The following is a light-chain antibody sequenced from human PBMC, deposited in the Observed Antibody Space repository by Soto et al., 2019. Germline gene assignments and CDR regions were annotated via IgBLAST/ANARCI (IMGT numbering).Light chain of an antibody. V-gene: IGLV2-23*02. Sequence: QSALTQPASVSGSPGQSITISCTGTSSDVGSYNLVSWYHQHPGKAPKLMIYEVSKWPSGVSNRFSGSKSGNTASLTISGLQAEDEADDYCCSYAGSNTWVFGGGTKLTVL. CDR3: CSYAGSNTWV. CDR2: EVS. J-gene: IGLJ3*02. CDR1: SSDVGSYNL.